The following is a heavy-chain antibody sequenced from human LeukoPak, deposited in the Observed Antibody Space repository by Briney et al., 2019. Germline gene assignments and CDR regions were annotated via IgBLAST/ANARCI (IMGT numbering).Heavy chain of an antibody. D-gene: IGHD6-6*01. CDR2: INHSGST. CDR3: ARRRYSSSSGDDY. Sequence: SETLSLTCAVYGGSFSGYYWSWIRQPPGKGLEWIGEINHSGSTNYNPSLKSRVTISVDTTKNQFSLKLSSVTAADTAVYYCARRRYSSSSGDDYWGQGTLVTVSS. V-gene: IGHV4-34*01. J-gene: IGHJ4*02. CDR1: GGSFSGYY.